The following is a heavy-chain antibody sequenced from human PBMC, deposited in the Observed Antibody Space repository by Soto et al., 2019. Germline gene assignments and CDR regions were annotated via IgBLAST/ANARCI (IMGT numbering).Heavy chain of an antibody. CDR3: AKDRPTDFWSGYRYFDY. Sequence: GGSLRLSCAASGFTFSSCAMSWVRQAPGKGLEWVSTISSSGSGGSTYYADSVKGRFTISRDNSKNTLFLQMNSLRAEDTAVYYCAKDRPTDFWSGYRYFDYWGQGTLVTVSS. J-gene: IGHJ4*02. D-gene: IGHD3-3*01. CDR2: ISSSGSGGST. V-gene: IGHV3-23*01. CDR1: GFTFSSCA.